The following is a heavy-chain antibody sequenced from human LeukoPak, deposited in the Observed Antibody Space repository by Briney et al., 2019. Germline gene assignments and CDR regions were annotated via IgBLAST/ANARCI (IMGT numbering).Heavy chain of an antibody. CDR3: ARGTMTTVTYYFDY. CDR1: GGSFSGYY. J-gene: IGHJ4*02. V-gene: IGHV4-34*01. D-gene: IGHD4-17*01. Sequence: TPSETLSLTCAVYGGSFSGYYWSWIRQPPGKGLEWIGEINHSGSTNYNPSLKSRVTISVDASKNQFSLKLSSVTAADTAVYYCARGTMTTVTYYFDYWGQGTLATVSS. CDR2: INHSGST.